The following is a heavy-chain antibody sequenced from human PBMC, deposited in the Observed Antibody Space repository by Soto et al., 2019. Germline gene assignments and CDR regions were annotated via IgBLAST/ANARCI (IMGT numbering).Heavy chain of an antibody. J-gene: IGHJ4*02. V-gene: IGHV3-23*01. CDR3: ARVYDSSGYPHFDY. CDR1: GFTFSSYA. CDR2: ISGSGGST. Sequence: GGSLRLSCAASGFTFSSYAMSWVRQAPGKGLEWVSAISGSGGSTYYADSVKGRFTISRDNSKNTLYLQMNSLRAEDTAVYYCARVYDSSGYPHFDYWGQGTLVTVSS. D-gene: IGHD3-22*01.